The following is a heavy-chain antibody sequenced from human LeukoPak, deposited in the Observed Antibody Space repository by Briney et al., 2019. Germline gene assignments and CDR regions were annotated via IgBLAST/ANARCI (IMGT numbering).Heavy chain of an antibody. J-gene: IGHJ6*02. D-gene: IGHD3-10*01. V-gene: IGHV1-3*01. CDR1: GYTFTSYA. CDR2: INAGNGNT. Sequence: GASVKVSCKASGYTFTSYAMHWVRQAPGQRLEWMGWINAGNGNTKYSQKFQGRVTITRDTSTSTAYMELSSLRSEDTAVYYCARVVTRLREGKYHYDMDVWGQGTTVTVSS. CDR3: ARVVTRLREGKYHYDMDV.